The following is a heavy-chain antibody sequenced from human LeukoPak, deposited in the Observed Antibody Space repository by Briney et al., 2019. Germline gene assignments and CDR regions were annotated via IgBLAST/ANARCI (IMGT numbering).Heavy chain of an antibody. Sequence: PGGSLRLSCAASGLTVSSNSMSWVRQAPGKGLEWVSFIYSGGSTYYADSVKGRFTISRDNSKNTLYLQMNSLRADDTAVYYCARRAGAYSHPYDYWGQGALVPVSS. CDR3: ARRAGAYSHPYDY. CDR1: GLTVSSNS. D-gene: IGHD4/OR15-4a*01. V-gene: IGHV3-53*01. J-gene: IGHJ4*02. CDR2: IYSGGST.